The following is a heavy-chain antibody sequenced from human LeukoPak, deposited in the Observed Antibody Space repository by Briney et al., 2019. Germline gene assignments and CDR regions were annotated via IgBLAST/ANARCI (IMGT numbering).Heavy chain of an antibody. CDR1: GFTFSSSW. V-gene: IGHV3-7*01. J-gene: IGHJ4*02. CDR3: ARYGVTAALDF. Sequence: PGGSLRLFCAASGFTFSSSWMSWVRQAPGKGLEWVANIKPDGSEKFHVDSVKGRFTISRDNSKSSLSLQMNSLRAEDTAVYYCARYGVTAALDFWGQGTLVTVSS. D-gene: IGHD2-21*02. CDR2: IKPDGSEK.